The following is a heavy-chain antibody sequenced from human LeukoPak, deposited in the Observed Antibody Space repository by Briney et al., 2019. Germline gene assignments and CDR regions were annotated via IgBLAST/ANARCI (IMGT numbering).Heavy chain of an antibody. V-gene: IGHV3-15*01. CDR1: RFTLSNAW. CDR3: TTGPERCSSTSCYAVGVDY. J-gene: IGHJ4*02. D-gene: IGHD2-2*01. CDR2: IKSKTDGGTT. Sequence: GGSLRLSCAASRFTLSNAWMSWVRQAPGKGLEWVGRIKSKTDGGTTDYAAPVKGRFTISRDDSKNTLYLQMNSLKTEDTAVYYCTTGPERCSSTSCYAVGVDYWGQGTLVTVSS.